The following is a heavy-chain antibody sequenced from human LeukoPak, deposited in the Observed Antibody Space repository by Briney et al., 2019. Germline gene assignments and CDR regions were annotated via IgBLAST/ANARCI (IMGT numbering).Heavy chain of an antibody. D-gene: IGHD6-19*01. CDR1: GGSISSYY. V-gene: IGHV4-59*01. Sequence: SETLSLTCTVSGGSISSYYWSWIRQTPGKGLEWIGYIYSSGSTNYNPSLKSRVTISVDTSKNQFSLKLSSVTAADTAVYFCARSGYTSGRYDYWGQGTLVTVSS. CDR3: ARSGYTSGRYDY. CDR2: IYSSGST. J-gene: IGHJ4*02.